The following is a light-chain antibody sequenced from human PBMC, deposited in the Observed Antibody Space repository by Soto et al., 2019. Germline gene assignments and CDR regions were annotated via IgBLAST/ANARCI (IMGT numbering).Light chain of an antibody. CDR3: SSYAGSNNVV. V-gene: IGLV2-8*01. Sequence: QSVLTQPPSASGSPGQSVIISCTGSSSDLGGYSYVSWYQQHPGKAPKLMIYEVSKRPSGVPDRFSGSKSGSTASLTVSGLQAEDEADYYCSSYAGSNNVVFGGGTKLTVL. J-gene: IGLJ2*01. CDR1: SSDLGGYSY. CDR2: EVS.